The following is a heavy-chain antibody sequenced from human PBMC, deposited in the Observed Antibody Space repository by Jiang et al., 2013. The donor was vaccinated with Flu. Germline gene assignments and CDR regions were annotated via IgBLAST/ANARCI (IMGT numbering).Heavy chain of an antibody. J-gene: IGHJ6*02. D-gene: IGHD3-9*01. CDR1: TFSSYS. V-gene: IGHV3-48*01. CDR2: ISSSSSTI. CDR3: ARDHDILTGYYDSRSHGMDV. Sequence: TFSSYSMNWSAGSGKGLEWVSYISSSSSTIYYADSVKGRFTISRDNAKNSLYLQMNSLRAEDTAVYYCARDHDILTGYYDSRSHGMDVWGQGTTVTVSS.